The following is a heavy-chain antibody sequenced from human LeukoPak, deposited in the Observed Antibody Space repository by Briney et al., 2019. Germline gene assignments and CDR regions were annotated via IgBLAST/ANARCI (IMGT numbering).Heavy chain of an antibody. V-gene: IGHV4-31*03. CDR3: ARDRRPRYCSGGSCYSGLDY. Sequence: PSETLSLTCTVSGGSISSGGYYWSWIRQHPGKGLEWIGYIYYSGSTYYNPSLKSRVTISVDTSKNQFSLKLSSVTAADTAVYYCARDRRPRYCSGGSCYSGLDYWGQGTLVTVSS. CDR2: IYYSGST. J-gene: IGHJ4*02. CDR1: GGSISSGGYY. D-gene: IGHD2-15*01.